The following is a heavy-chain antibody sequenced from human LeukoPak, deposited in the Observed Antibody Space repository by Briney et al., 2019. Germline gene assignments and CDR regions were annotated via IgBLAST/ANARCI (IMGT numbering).Heavy chain of an antibody. CDR3: TKDIGYCGGDCYSWVDY. D-gene: IGHD2-21*02. V-gene: IGHV3-43D*03. Sequence: GGSLRLSYAASGFTFDDYAMHWVRQAPGKGLEWVSLISWDGGSTYYADSVKGRFTISRDNSKNSLYLQMDSLRAEDTALYYCTKDIGYCGGDCYSWVDYWGQGTLVTVSS. CDR2: ISWDGGST. CDR1: GFTFDDYA. J-gene: IGHJ4*02.